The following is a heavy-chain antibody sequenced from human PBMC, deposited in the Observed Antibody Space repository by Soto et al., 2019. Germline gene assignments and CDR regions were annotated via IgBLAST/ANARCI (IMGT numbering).Heavy chain of an antibody. CDR2: MNPNSGNT. V-gene: IGHV1-8*02. CDR3: ARPLYYDSSGYDAFDI. Sequence: ASVKVSCKASGYTFTSYYISWVRQATGQGLEWMGWMNPNSGNTGYAQKFQGRVTMTRNTSISTAYMELSSLRSEDTAVYYCARPLYYDSSGYDAFDIWGQGTMVTVSS. J-gene: IGHJ3*02. CDR1: GYTFTSYY. D-gene: IGHD3-22*01.